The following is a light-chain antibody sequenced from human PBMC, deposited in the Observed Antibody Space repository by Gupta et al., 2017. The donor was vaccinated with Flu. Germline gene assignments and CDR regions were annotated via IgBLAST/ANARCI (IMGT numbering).Light chain of an antibody. CDR1: EGIVNY. Sequence: PASLSVSPGERVTLSCRASEGIVNYVAWYQQHPGQSPRLLIYGASSRASGVPGRFSGSGSGTEFTLTISGLQAEDFATYYCQQADNWPYTFGVGTKLDIK. CDR3: QQADNWPYT. CDR2: GAS. J-gene: IGKJ2*01. V-gene: IGKV3-15*01.